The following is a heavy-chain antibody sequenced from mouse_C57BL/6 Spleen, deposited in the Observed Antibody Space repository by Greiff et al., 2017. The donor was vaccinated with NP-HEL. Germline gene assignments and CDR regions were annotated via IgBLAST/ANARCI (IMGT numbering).Heavy chain of an antibody. CDR3: AKDYYYGSSYGYFDV. CDR2: IWSGGST. CDR1: GFSLTSYG. V-gene: IGHV2-4*01. Sequence: VQLQQSGPGLVQPSQSLSITCTVSGFSLTSYGLHWVRQPPGKGLEWLGVIWSGGSTDYNAAFISRLSISKDNSKSQVFFKMNSLQADDTAIYYCAKDYYYGSSYGYFDVWGTGTTVTVSS. D-gene: IGHD1-1*01. J-gene: IGHJ1*03.